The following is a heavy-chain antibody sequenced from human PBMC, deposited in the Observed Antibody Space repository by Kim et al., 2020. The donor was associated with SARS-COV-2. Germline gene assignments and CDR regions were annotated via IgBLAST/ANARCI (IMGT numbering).Heavy chain of an antibody. D-gene: IGHD3-16*01. Sequence: GGSLRLSCAASGFTLSNNVMSWVRQAPGRGLEWVSTIRSRASAETTDYADSVNGRITIARDISKNTLYLELIRLRAEDTALYYCARDRGGSDWPGFDS. CDR1: GFTLSNNV. V-gene: IGHV3-23*01. CDR2: IRSRASAETT. J-gene: IGHJ4*01. CDR3: ARDRGGSDWPGFDS.